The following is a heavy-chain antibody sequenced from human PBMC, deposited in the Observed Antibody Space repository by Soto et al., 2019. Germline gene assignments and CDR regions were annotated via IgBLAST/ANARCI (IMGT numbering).Heavy chain of an antibody. CDR3: AKDQSWAEGWLQLRYYYYYGMDV. D-gene: IGHD5-12*01. CDR2: ISGSGGST. Sequence: PGGSLRLSCAASGFTFSSYAMSWVRQAPGKGLEWGSAISGSGGSTYYADSVKGRFTISRDNSKNTLYLQMNSLRAEDTAVYYCAKDQSWAEGWLQLRYYYYYGMDVWGQGTTVTVSS. CDR1: GFTFSSYA. V-gene: IGHV3-23*01. J-gene: IGHJ6*02.